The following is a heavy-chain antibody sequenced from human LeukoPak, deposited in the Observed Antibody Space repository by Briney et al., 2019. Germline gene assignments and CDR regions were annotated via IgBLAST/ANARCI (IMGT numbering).Heavy chain of an antibody. V-gene: IGHV1-2*02. Sequence: ASVKVSCKVSGYTLTELSMHWVRQAPGQGLEWMGWINPNSGGTNYAQKFQGGVTMTRDTSISTAYMELSRLRSDDTAVYYCARDRGSYFRSLDYWGQGTLVTFSS. D-gene: IGHD1-26*01. J-gene: IGHJ4*02. CDR3: ARDRGSYFRSLDY. CDR2: INPNSGGT. CDR1: GYTLTELS.